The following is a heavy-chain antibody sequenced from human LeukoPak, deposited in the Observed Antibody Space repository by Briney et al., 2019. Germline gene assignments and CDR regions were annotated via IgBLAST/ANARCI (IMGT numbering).Heavy chain of an antibody. CDR1: GYTFTSYD. D-gene: IGHD3-22*01. Sequence: GASVKVSCKASGYTFTSYDINWVRQATGQGLEWMGWMNPNSGNTGYAQKFQGRVTMTRNTSISTAYMELSSLRSEDTAVYYCAGNTYYYDSSDYYSDYWGQGTLVTVSS. CDR2: MNPNSGNT. CDR3: AGNTYYYDSSDYYSDY. J-gene: IGHJ4*02. V-gene: IGHV1-8*01.